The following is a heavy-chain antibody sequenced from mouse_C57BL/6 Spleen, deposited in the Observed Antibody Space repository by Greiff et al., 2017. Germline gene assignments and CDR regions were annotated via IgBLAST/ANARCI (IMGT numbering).Heavy chain of an antibody. Sequence: VQLQQPGAELVKPGASVKLSCTASGYTFTSYWITWVKQRPGQGLEWIGDICPGSGSTNYNEKFKSKATLTVDTSSSTAYMQLSSLTSEDSAVDYCAYEYEYAMDNWGQGTSVTVAS. CDR1: GYTFTSYW. D-gene: IGHD2-4*01. CDR3: AYEYEYAMDN. CDR2: ICPGSGST. V-gene: IGHV1-55*01. J-gene: IGHJ4*01.